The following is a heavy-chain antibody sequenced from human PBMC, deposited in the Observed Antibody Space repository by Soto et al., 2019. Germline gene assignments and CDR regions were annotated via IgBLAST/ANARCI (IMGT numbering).Heavy chain of an antibody. Sequence: SETPSLTCSVSGGSFTSYYWSWIRQPPGKGLEWIAYIYYSGSTNYNPSLKSRVTISVDTSKNPFSLKLNSMTAADTVVYFCAKHNYGSGSTYFDYWGQGTLVTVSS. V-gene: IGHV4-59*08. D-gene: IGHD3-10*01. CDR3: AKHNYGSGSTYFDY. J-gene: IGHJ4*02. CDR1: GGSFTSYY. CDR2: IYYSGST.